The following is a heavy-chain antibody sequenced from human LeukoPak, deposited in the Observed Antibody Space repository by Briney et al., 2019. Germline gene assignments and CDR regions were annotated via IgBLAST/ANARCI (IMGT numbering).Heavy chain of an antibody. CDR3: ARIVLGQRPVDP. Sequence: ASVKVSCKASGYTFTSYGISWVRQAPGQGLEWMGWISAYNGNTNYAQKLQGRVTMTTDTSTSTAYMGLRSLRSDDTAVYYCARIVLGQRPVDPWGQGTLVTVSS. V-gene: IGHV1-18*01. D-gene: IGHD3-3*02. J-gene: IGHJ5*02. CDR2: ISAYNGNT. CDR1: GYTFTSYG.